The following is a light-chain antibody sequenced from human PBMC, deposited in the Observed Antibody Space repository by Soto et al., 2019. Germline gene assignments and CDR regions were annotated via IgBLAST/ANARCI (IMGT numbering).Light chain of an antibody. V-gene: IGLV1-40*01. CDR1: SSNIGAGYD. Sequence: QSVLTRPPSVSGAPGQRVTISCTGSSSNIGAGYDVHWYQQLPGTAPKLLIYVYNNRPSGVPDRFSGSKSGNTASLTVSGLQAEDEADYYCSSYAGSNNYYVFGTGTKVTVL. CDR2: VYN. J-gene: IGLJ1*01. CDR3: SSYAGSNNYYV.